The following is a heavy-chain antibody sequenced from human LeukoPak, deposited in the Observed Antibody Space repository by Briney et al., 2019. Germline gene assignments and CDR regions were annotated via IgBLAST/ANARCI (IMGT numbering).Heavy chain of an antibody. V-gene: IGHV3-21*01. CDR3: ARVADSSGYSLDY. J-gene: IGHJ4*02. CDR1: GFPFTSYS. CDR2: ISTSSSFI. Sequence: GGSLRLSCAASGFPFTSYSINWVRQVPGKGLEWVSSISTSSSFIYYADSVKGRFTISRDNAKNSLYLQMNSLRAEDTAVYYCARVADSSGYSLDYWGQGTLVTVSS. D-gene: IGHD3-22*01.